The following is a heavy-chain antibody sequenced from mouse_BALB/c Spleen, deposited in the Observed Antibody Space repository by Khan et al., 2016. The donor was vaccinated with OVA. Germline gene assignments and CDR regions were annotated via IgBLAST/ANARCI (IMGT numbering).Heavy chain of an antibody. V-gene: IGHV2-3*01. CDR2: IWSDGNT. CDR1: GSSSTNYG. Sequence: HVQLKESGPGLVAPSQSLSITCTVSGSSSTNYGLSWARQTPGKGLDWLGVIWSDGNTNYHSSLKSRLTITKDNSNNQVLLKLNSLQTDDTATYYCAIIFYGYDWFAYWGQGTLVTVSA. CDR3: AIIFYGYDWFAY. D-gene: IGHD2-2*01. J-gene: IGHJ3*01.